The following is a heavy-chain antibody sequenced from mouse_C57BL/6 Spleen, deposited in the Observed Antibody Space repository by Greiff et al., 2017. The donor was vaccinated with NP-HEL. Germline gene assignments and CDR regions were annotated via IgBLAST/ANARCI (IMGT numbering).Heavy chain of an antibody. J-gene: IGHJ2*01. D-gene: IGHD4-1*01. V-gene: IGHV1-18*01. Sequence: VQLKESGPELVKPGASVKIPCKASGYTFTDYNMDWVKQSHGKSLEWIGDINPNNGGTIYNQKFKGKATLTVDKSSSTAYMELRSLTSEDTAVYYCARRLTGDFDYWGQGTTLTVSS. CDR2: INPNNGGT. CDR3: ARRLTGDFDY. CDR1: GYTFTDYN.